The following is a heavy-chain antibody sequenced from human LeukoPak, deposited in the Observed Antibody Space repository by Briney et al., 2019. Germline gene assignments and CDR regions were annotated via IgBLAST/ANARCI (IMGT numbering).Heavy chain of an antibody. CDR3: ARETGDTNYYFDY. CDR1: GFTFSSYS. Sequence: GGSLRLSCAAPGFTFSSYSMNWVRQAPGKGLEWVSSISSSSSYIYYADSVKGRFTISRDNAKNSLYLQMNSLRAEDTAVYYCARETGDTNYYFDYWGQGTLVTVSS. V-gene: IGHV3-21*01. D-gene: IGHD2-21*01. J-gene: IGHJ4*02. CDR2: ISSSSSYI.